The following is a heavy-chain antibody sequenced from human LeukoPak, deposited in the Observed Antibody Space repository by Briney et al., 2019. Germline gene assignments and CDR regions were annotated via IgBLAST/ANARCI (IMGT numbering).Heavy chain of an antibody. CDR3: AREDSGYDLWYFDL. CDR1: GYTFSDYH. J-gene: IGHJ2*01. Sequence: ASVKVSCKASGYTFSDYHLHWVRQAPGQGLEWMGWIKPDSGATYFVQKFQGRVTMTRDTSISTAYMELSRLRSDDTAVYYCAREDSGYDLWYFDLWGRGTLVTVSS. D-gene: IGHD5-12*01. V-gene: IGHV1-2*02. CDR2: IKPDSGAT.